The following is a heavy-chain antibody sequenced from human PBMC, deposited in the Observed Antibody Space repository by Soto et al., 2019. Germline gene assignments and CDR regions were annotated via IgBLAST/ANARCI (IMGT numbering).Heavy chain of an antibody. CDR1: GFTFSTYW. CDR2: IKQDGSEK. J-gene: IGHJ4*02. D-gene: IGHD3-10*01. CDR3: ARDETYYYGSGPV. Sequence: GGSLRLSCAASGFTFSTYWMSWVRQAPGKGLEWVANIKQDGSEKYYVDSVEGRFTISRDNAKNSLYLQMNSLRAEDTAVYYCARDETYYYGSGPVGGQGTLVTVSS. V-gene: IGHV3-7*01.